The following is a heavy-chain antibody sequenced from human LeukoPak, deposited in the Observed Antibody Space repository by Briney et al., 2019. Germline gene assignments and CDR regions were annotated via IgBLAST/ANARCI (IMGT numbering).Heavy chain of an antibody. D-gene: IGHD3-22*01. CDR2: ISSSSSYI. CDR1: GFTFSSYS. V-gene: IGHV3-21*01. J-gene: IGHJ4*02. CDR3: ARAPRDSSGYFY. Sequence: GGSLRLSCAASGFTFSSYSMTWVRQAPGKGLEWVSSISSSSSYIYYADSVKGRFTISRDNAKNSLYLQMNSLRAEDTAVYYCARAPRDSSGYFYWGQGTLVTVSS.